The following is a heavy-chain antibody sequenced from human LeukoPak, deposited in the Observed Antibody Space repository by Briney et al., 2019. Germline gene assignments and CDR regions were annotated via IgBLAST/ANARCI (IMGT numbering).Heavy chain of an antibody. V-gene: IGHV3-23*01. Sequence: PGGSLRLSCAASGFTFSSYAMSWVRQAPGKGLEWVSAISGSGGSTYYADSVKGRFTISRDNSKNTLYLQMNSLRAKDTAVYYCAKDMIYYGSGRFDYWGQGTLVTVSS. D-gene: IGHD3-10*01. CDR2: ISGSGGST. J-gene: IGHJ4*02. CDR1: GFTFSSYA. CDR3: AKDMIYYGSGRFDY.